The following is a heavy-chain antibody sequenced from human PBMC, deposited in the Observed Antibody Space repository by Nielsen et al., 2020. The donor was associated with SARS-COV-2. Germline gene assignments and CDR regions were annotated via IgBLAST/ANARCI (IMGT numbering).Heavy chain of an antibody. CDR3: ARGGYYGSGTHFDY. CDR2: INHSGST. CDR1: GGSFSGYY. J-gene: IGHJ4*02. Sequence: ESLKISCAVYGGSFSGYYRSWIRQPPGKGLEWIGEINHSGSTNYNPSLKSRVTISIDTSKNQFSLKLSSVTAADTAVYYCARGGYYGSGTHFDYWGQGTLVTVSS. D-gene: IGHD3-10*01. V-gene: IGHV4-34*01.